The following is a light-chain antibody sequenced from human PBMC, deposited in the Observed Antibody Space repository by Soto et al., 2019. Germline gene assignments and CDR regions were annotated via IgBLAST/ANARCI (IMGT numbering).Light chain of an antibody. CDR3: IQALQTPGIT. CDR1: QSLLHSNGYDY. Sequence: DIVMTQSPLPLPVTPGEPASISCRTRQSLLHSNGYDYLDWYLQKTRQSPQLLVSLGSNRAPGGPVRFSGSGRGTQFTLTISRVEAGDVGVYSFIQALQTPGITFGHGKRVDIK. V-gene: IGKV2-28*01. CDR2: LGS. J-gene: IGKJ5*01.